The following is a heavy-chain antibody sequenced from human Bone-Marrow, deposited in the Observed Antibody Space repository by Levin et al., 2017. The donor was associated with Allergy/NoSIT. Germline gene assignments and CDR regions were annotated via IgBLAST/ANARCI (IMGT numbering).Heavy chain of an antibody. Sequence: GESLKISCKGSGYSFTSYWIGWVRQMPGKGLEWMGIIYPGDSDTRYSPSFQGQVTISADKSISTAYLQWSSLKASDTAMYYCVRLSASIIRFLEWTSGPSDYWGQGTLVTVSS. CDR1: GYSFTSYW. J-gene: IGHJ4*02. CDR3: VRLSASIIRFLEWTSGPSDY. V-gene: IGHV5-51*01. D-gene: IGHD3-3*01. CDR2: IYPGDSDT.